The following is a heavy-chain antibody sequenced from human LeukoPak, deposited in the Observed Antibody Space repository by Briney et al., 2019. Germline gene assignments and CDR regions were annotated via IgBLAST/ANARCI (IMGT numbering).Heavy chain of an antibody. Sequence: GGSLRLSCAASGFTVSSNYMSWVRQAPGKGLEWVSVIYSGGSTYYADSVKGRFTISRDNSKNTLYLQMNSLRAEDTAVYYCARDRRYCSSTSCYRSAFDIWGQGTMVTVSS. CDR2: IYSGGST. CDR3: ARDRRYCSSTSCYRSAFDI. V-gene: IGHV3-53*01. J-gene: IGHJ3*02. D-gene: IGHD2-2*01. CDR1: GFTVSSNY.